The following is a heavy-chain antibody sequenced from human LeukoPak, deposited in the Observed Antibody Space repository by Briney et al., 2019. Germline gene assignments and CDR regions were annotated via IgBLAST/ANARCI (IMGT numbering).Heavy chain of an antibody. CDR1: GYSFTSYW. Sequence: GESLKISCKGSGYSFTSYWIGWVRQMPGKGLEWMGIIYPGDSDTRYSPSFQGQVTISADKSISTAYLQWISLKASDTAMYYCARPVSSPHDAFDIWGQGTMVTVSS. V-gene: IGHV5-51*01. CDR2: IYPGDSDT. J-gene: IGHJ3*02. CDR3: ARPVSSPHDAFDI. D-gene: IGHD6-13*01.